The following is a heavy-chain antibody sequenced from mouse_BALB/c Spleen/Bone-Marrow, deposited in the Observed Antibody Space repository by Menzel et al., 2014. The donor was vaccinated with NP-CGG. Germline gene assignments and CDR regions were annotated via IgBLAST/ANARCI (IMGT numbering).Heavy chain of an antibody. Sequence: VHVKQSGTVLARPGASVKMSCKASSYTFTSYWMHWVKQRPGQGLEWIGAIYPGNSDTSYNQKFKGKAKLTAVTSTSTAYMELSSLTNEYSAVYYCTRSGRYYFDYWGQGTTLTVSS. CDR1: SYTFTSYW. J-gene: IGHJ2*01. CDR3: TRSGRYYFDY. D-gene: IGHD3-1*01. V-gene: IGHV1-5*01. CDR2: IYPGNSDT.